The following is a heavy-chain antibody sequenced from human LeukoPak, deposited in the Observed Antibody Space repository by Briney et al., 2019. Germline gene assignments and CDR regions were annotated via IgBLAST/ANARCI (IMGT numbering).Heavy chain of an antibody. CDR2: VIPVFALT. CDR1: GGTFNSYA. Sequence: SVKVSCKGSGGTFNSYAISWVRQAPGQGLEWMGGVIPVFALTRYAQKFQGRVTVTADEFTNTVYMEMTNLTTEDRAMYYCASSSSFGTNSDSWGQGTLVTVS. D-gene: IGHD5-18*01. CDR3: ASSSSFGTNSDS. V-gene: IGHV1-69*13. J-gene: IGHJ4*02.